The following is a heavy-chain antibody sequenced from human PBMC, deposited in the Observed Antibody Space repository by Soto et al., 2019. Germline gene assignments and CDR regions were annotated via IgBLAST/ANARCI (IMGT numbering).Heavy chain of an antibody. V-gene: IGHV4-30-2*01. CDR2: IYHSGST. Sequence: SETLSLTCAVSGGSISSGGYSWSWIRQPPGKGLEWIGYIYHSGSTYYNPSLKSRVTISVDRSKNQFSLKLSSVTAADTAVHYCASFSSGYLDYWGQGTLVTVSS. D-gene: IGHD3-3*01. J-gene: IGHJ4*02. CDR1: GGSISSGGYS. CDR3: ASFSSGYLDY.